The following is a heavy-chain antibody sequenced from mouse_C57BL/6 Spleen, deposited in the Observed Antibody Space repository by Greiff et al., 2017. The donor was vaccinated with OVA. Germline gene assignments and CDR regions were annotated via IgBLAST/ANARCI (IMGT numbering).Heavy chain of an antibody. V-gene: IGHV1-76*01. Sequence: QVHVKQSGAELVRPGASVKLSCKASGYTFTDYYINWVKQRPGQGLEWIARIYPGSGNTYYNEKFKGKATLTAEKSSSTAYMQLSSLTSEDSAVYFCARATMVTPFADWGQGTLVTVSA. CDR1: GYTFTDYY. CDR2: IYPGSGNT. J-gene: IGHJ3*01. CDR3: ARATMVTPFAD. D-gene: IGHD2-2*01.